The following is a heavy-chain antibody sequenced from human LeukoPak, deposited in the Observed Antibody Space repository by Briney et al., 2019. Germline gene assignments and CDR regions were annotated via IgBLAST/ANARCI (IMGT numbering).Heavy chain of an antibody. CDR2: IHPGDSDT. D-gene: IGHD3-10*01. CDR3: ARLDGSGSYLTTFDY. CDR1: GYSFTTYW. V-gene: IGHV5-51*01. Sequence: GESLKISCKVSGYSFTTYWIGWVRQMPGEGLEWMGIIHPGDSDTRYSPSFQGQVTISADKSISTAYLQWSSLKASDTAMYYCARLDGSGSYLTTFDYWGQGTLVTVSS. J-gene: IGHJ4*02.